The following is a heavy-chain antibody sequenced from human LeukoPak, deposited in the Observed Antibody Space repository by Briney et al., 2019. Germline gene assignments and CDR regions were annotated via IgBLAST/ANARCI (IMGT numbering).Heavy chain of an antibody. CDR3: ARGGSGYDPFDY. V-gene: IGHV1-69*04. CDR1: GGTFSSYA. J-gene: IGHJ4*02. D-gene: IGHD5-12*01. Sequence: SVKVSCKASGGTFSSYAISWVRQAPGQGLEWMGRIIPILGIANYAQKFQGRVTITADKSTSTAYMELSSLRSEDTAVYYCARGGSGYDPFDYWGQGTLVTVSS. CDR2: IIPILGIA.